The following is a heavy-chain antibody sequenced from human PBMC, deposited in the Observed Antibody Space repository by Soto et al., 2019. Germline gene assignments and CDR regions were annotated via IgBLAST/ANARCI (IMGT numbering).Heavy chain of an antibody. Sequence: GASVKVSCKVSGYTLTELSMHWVRQAPGKGLEWMGGFDPEDGETIYAQKFQGRVTMTEDTSTDTAYMELSSLRSEDTAVYYCATHSLTYDSSGYRDYWGQGPLVPVSS. CDR2: FDPEDGET. V-gene: IGHV1-24*01. J-gene: IGHJ4*02. D-gene: IGHD3-22*01. CDR3: ATHSLTYDSSGYRDY. CDR1: GYTLTELS.